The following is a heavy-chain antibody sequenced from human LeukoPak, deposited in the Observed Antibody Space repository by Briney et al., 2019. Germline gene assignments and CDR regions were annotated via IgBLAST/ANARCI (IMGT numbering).Heavy chain of an antibody. CDR1: GFTFSSYG. CDR3: AKDGGPPYDFWSGHFDY. D-gene: IGHD3-3*01. J-gene: IGHJ4*02. CDR2: IRYDGSNK. V-gene: IGHV3-30*02. Sequence: GGSLRLSCAASGFTFSSYGMHWVRQAPGKGLEWVAFIRYDGSNKYYADSVKGRFTISRDNSKNTLYLQMNSLRAEDTAVYYCAKDGGPPYDFWSGHFDYWGQGTLVTVSS.